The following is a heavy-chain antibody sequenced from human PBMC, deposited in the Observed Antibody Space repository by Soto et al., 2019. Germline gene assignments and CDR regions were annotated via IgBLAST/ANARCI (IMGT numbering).Heavy chain of an antibody. CDR2: ISSSSSYT. CDR1: GFTFSDYY. CDR3: ARHIGLRYFDWLLPPDAFDI. V-gene: IGHV3-11*03. J-gene: IGHJ3*02. Sequence: PGGSLRLSCAASGFTFSDYYMSWIRQAPGKGLEWVSYISSSSSYTNYADSVKGRFTISRDNAKNSLYLQMNSLRAEDTAVYYCARHIGLRYFDWLLPPDAFDIWGQGTMVTVSS. D-gene: IGHD3-9*01.